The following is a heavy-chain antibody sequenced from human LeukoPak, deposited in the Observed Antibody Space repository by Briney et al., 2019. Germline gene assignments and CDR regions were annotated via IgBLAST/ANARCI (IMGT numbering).Heavy chain of an antibody. CDR3: ATDFYDST. CDR1: GFIFINAW. CDR2: IKSKTDGGAT. Sequence: PGGSLRLSCAASGFIFINAWMNWVRQAPGKGLEWVGHIKSKTDGGATDYAAPVKGRFTISRDDSKNTLYLQMNSLQTEDTAVYYCATDFYDSTWGQGTLVTDSS. J-gene: IGHJ5*02. V-gene: IGHV3-15*07. D-gene: IGHD3-22*01.